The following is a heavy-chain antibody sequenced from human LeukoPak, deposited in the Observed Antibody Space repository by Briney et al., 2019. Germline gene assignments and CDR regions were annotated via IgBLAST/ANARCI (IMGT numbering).Heavy chain of an antibody. D-gene: IGHD2-15*01. Sequence: GGSLRLSCAASGFTFSSYEMNWVRQAPGKGLEWVSYISSSGSTIYHADSVKGRFTISRDNAKNSLYLQMNSLRAEDTAVYYCARGSIVVVVAATLGDYWGQGTLVTVSS. V-gene: IGHV3-48*03. CDR2: ISSSGSTI. CDR3: ARGSIVVVVAATLGDY. J-gene: IGHJ4*02. CDR1: GFTFSSYE.